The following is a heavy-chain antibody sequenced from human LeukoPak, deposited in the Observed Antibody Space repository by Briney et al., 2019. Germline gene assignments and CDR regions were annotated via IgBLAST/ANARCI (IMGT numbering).Heavy chain of an antibody. Sequence: GGSLRLSCAASGFTFSSYAMSWVRQAPGKGLEWVSAISGSGGSTYYADSVKGRFTISRDNSKNTLYLQMNSLRAEDTAVYYCAKVGLPYYYDSSGYYDYWGQGTLVTASS. J-gene: IGHJ4*02. V-gene: IGHV3-23*01. CDR1: GFTFSSYA. CDR3: AKVGLPYYYDSSGYYDY. CDR2: ISGSGGST. D-gene: IGHD3-22*01.